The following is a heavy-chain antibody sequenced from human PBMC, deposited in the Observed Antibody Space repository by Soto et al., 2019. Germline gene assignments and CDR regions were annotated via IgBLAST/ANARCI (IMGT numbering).Heavy chain of an antibody. Sequence: QVQLQQWGAGLLKPSETLSLTCAVYGGSFSGYYWSWIRQPPGKGLEWIGEINHSGSTNYNPSLKSRVTISVDTSKNQFSLKLSSVTAADTAVYYCARGVRSGPFDYWGQGTLVTVSS. J-gene: IGHJ4*02. V-gene: IGHV4-34*01. CDR3: ARGVRSGPFDY. CDR1: GGSFSGYY. CDR2: INHSGST. D-gene: IGHD3-10*01.